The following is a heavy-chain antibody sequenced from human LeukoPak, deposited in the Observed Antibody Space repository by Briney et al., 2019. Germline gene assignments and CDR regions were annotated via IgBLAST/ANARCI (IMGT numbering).Heavy chain of an antibody. CDR2: IIRSGVTT. V-gene: IGHV3-23*01. J-gene: IGHJ4*02. Sequence: PGGSLRLSCAASGFTFSNYAMSWVRQAPGKGLEWVSAIIRSGVTTYYADSVKGRFTVSRDNSKSTLYLQMNTLRAEDTALYYCAKWGDYDVLTGYYVRDYWGQGTLVTVSS. CDR3: AKWGDYDVLTGYYVRDY. CDR1: GFTFSNYA. D-gene: IGHD3-9*01.